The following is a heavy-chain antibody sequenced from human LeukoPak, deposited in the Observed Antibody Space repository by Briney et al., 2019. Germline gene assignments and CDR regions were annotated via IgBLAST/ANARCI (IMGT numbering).Heavy chain of an antibody. Sequence: GGSLRLSCAVSGFTFSNFWMSWVRQAPGRGLEWVANIHPEGNEKYHVESVKGRFTISRVNAKNSLFLQMNGLRVEDTAVYYCARGDDFSGDHWGQGTLVTVSS. CDR3: ARGDDFSGDH. CDR2: IHPEGNEK. V-gene: IGHV3-7*04. J-gene: IGHJ4*02. CDR1: GFTFSNFW. D-gene: IGHD1-1*01.